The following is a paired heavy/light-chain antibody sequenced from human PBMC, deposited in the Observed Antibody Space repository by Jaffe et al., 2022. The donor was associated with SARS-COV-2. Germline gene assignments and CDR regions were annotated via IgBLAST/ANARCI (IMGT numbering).Heavy chain of an antibody. CDR3: TRRSGWPTGGFDP. V-gene: IGHV5-51*01. CDR2: IYPGDSDT. J-gene: IGHJ5*02. D-gene: IGHD6-19*01. Sequence: EVQLVQSGAEVKKSGESLKISCKGSGNTFSTYWIAWVRQMPGKGLEWMGVIYPGDSDTRYSPSFQGQVTISADKSINTAYLQWSSLKASDTAMYYCTRRSGWPTGGFDPWGQGTLVTVSS. CDR1: GNTFSTYW.
Light chain of an antibody. CDR1: SSDVGGYNY. V-gene: IGLV2-8*01. CDR3: SSYAGYNNLI. CDR2: EVT. J-gene: IGLJ2*01. Sequence: QSALTQPPSASGSPGQLVTISCTGTSSDVGGYNYVSWYQQHPGKAPKLMIYEVTKRPSGVPDRFSGSRSGNTASLTVSGLQPEDEADYYCSSYAGYNNLIFGGGTKLTVL.